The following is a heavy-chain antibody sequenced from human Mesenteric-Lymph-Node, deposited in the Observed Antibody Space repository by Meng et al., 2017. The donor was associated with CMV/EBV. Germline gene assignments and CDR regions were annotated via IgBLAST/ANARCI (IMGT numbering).Heavy chain of an antibody. J-gene: IGHJ6*02. CDR3: ARGIEGGSYYYGMDV. Sequence: ASVKVSCKASGYTFTGYYIHWVRQAPGQGLEWMGWMNPNSGATNYAQKFQGRVTMTRDTSISTAYMELSSLTSDDTALYYCARGIEGGSYYYGMDVWGRGTTVTVSS. CDR1: GYTFTGYY. CDR2: MNPNSGAT. V-gene: IGHV1-2*02. D-gene: IGHD2-15*01.